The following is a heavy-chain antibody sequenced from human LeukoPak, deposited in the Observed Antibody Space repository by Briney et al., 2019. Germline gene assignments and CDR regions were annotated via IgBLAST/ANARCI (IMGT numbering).Heavy chain of an antibody. J-gene: IGHJ4*02. D-gene: IGHD6-19*01. Sequence: GGSLRLSCAASGFTFDDYATHWVRQAPGKGLEWVSGISGSGGFTYYADSVKGRFTISRDNSKNTVFLQMNTLRAEDTAVYYCAKVPGASIVVAGPFDYWGQGTLVTVSS. CDR3: AKVPGASIVVAGPFDY. V-gene: IGHV3-23*01. CDR2: ISGSGGFT. CDR1: GFTFDDYA.